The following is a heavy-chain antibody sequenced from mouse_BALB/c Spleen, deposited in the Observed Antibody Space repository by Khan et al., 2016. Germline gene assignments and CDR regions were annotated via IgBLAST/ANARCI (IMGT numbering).Heavy chain of an antibody. J-gene: IGHJ1*01. V-gene: IGHV5-12*02. CDR2: ISNGGDNT. Sequence: EVELVESGGGLVQPGGSLNLSCATSGFTFSDYYMYWVRQTPEKRLEWVAYISNGGDNTYYPDTVKGRFTISRDNAKNILYLHMSRLKSEDTAMYYCARHRRNYGSPWYFDVWGAGTTVTVSS. CDR1: GFTFSDYY. CDR3: ARHRRNYGSPWYFDV. D-gene: IGHD1-1*01.